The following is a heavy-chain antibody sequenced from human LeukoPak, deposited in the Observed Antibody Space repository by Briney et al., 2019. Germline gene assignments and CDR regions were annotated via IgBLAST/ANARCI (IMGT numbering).Heavy chain of an antibody. D-gene: IGHD3-10*01. CDR2: IKQDGSEK. CDR3: ATPNYYASGKYFGY. V-gene: IGHV3-7*03. Sequence: PGGSLRLSCEASGFSFSSYWMNWVRQAPGKGLEWVANIKQDGSEKFYVDSVKGRFTISRDNAKNSLSLQMKSLRVEDTAVYYCATPNYYASGKYFGYWGQGTLVTVSS. J-gene: IGHJ4*02. CDR1: GFSFSSYW.